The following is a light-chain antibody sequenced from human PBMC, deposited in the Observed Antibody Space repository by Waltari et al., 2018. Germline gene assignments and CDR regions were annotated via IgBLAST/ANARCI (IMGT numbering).Light chain of an antibody. CDR1: NSNIGTNH. V-gene: IGLV1-47*01. Sequence: QSVLTLPPSASGTPGQRVTIPCSGSNSNIGTNHVYWYQQLPGTPPKLLIFSNNQRPAGVPDRFYGSKSGTSASLAISGLRSEDEADYYCAAGDDSLSVWVFGGGTKLTVL. CDR2: SNN. CDR3: AAGDDSLSVWV. J-gene: IGLJ3*02.